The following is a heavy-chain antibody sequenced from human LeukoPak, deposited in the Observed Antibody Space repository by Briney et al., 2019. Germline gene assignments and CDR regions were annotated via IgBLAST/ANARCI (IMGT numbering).Heavy chain of an antibody. D-gene: IGHD1-26*01. Sequence: PSETLSLTCTVSGGSISSYFWTWIRQPPGRGLEWMGVVSYSGSTNYNPSLKRRVIISVDTSNNQFSLKLSSVTAADTAGYYCARSHSGMYCGNIDDWGQGSLVTVSS. V-gene: IGHV4-59*01. J-gene: IGHJ4*02. CDR2: VSYSGST. CDR3: ARSHSGMYCGNIDD. CDR1: GGSISSYF.